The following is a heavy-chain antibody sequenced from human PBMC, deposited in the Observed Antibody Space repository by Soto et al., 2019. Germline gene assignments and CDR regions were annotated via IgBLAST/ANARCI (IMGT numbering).Heavy chain of an antibody. J-gene: IGHJ3*02. CDR1: GGSISSYY. Sequence: PSETLSLTCTVSGGSISSYYWSWIRQPAGKGLEWIGRIYTSGSTNYNPSLKSRVTMSVDTSKNQFSLKLSSVTAADTAVYYCAGARSYSSGWYNQPEAFDIWGQGTMVTVS. CDR2: IYTSGST. CDR3: AGARSYSSGWYNQPEAFDI. V-gene: IGHV4-4*07. D-gene: IGHD6-19*01.